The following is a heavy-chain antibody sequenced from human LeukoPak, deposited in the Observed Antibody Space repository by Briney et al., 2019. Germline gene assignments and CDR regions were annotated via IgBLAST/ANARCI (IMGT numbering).Heavy chain of an antibody. CDR2: IIPILGIA. V-gene: IGHV1-69*04. Sequence: GASVKVSCKASGGTFSSYAISWVRQAPGQGLEWMGRIIPILGIANYAQKFQGRVAITADKSTSTAYMELSSLRSEDTAVYYCARAAGGMDTDETTDYWGQGTLVTVSS. CDR3: ARAAGGMDTDETTDY. J-gene: IGHJ4*02. D-gene: IGHD5-18*01. CDR1: GGTFSSYA.